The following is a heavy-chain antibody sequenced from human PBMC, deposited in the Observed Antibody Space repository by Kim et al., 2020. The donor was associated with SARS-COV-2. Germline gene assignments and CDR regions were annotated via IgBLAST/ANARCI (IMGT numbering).Heavy chain of an antibody. V-gene: IGHV4-31*03. CDR1: GGSISSRGYY. J-gene: IGHJ4*02. CDR2: IYYSGST. D-gene: IGHD1-1*01. CDR3: ARAELDRRGFFDY. Sequence: SETLSLTCTVSGGSISSRGYYWSWIRQHPGKGLEWIGYIYYSGSTYYNPSLKSRVIISVDTSKNQFSLRLSSVTDADTAVYYCARAELDRRGFFDYWGQGTLGTVSS.